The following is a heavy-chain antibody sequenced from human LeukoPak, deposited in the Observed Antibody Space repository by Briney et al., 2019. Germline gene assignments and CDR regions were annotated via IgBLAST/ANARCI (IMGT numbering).Heavy chain of an antibody. CDR3: ARAQWYDDY. J-gene: IGHJ4*02. Sequence: ASVKVSCKASGYTFTSYGFSWVRQAPGQGLEWMGWINAYNGNANYAQKLQGRVSMTTDTSTSTAYMELRSLRSDDTAVYYCARAQWYDDYWGQGTPVTVSS. D-gene: IGHD2-15*01. V-gene: IGHV1-18*01. CDR2: INAYNGNA. CDR1: GYTFTSYG.